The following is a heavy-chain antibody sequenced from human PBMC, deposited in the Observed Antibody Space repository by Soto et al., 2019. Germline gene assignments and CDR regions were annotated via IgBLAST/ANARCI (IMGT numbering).Heavy chain of an antibody. J-gene: IGHJ4*02. CDR1: GYSFGSHG. CDR3: ARRRDTLNY. V-gene: IGHV3-33*01. Sequence: PGGSLRLSCAGSGYSFGSHGIHWVRQAPGKGLEWLAIVWFDGSKEYYADSVKGRFTFSRDNAKNSLYLQMNSLRADVSAVYYCARRRDTLNYWGQGTLVTVSS. CDR2: VWFDGSKE.